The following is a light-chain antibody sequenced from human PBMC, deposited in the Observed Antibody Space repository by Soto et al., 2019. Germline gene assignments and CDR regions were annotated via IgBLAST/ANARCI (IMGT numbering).Light chain of an antibody. CDR3: QQGT. CDR2: DAS. V-gene: IGKV1-5*01. J-gene: IGKJ1*01. CDR1: QSISSW. Sequence: DIQMTQSPSTLSASVGDRVTITCRASQSISSWLAWYQQKPVKAPKLLIYDASSLESGVPSRFSGSGSGTEFTRTISSLQPDYFATYYCQQGTFGQGTKVEIK.